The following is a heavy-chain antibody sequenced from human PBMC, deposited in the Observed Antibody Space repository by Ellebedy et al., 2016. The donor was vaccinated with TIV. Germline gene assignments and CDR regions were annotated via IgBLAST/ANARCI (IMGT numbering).Heavy chain of an antibody. CDR2: IYYSGST. D-gene: IGHD3-16*02. J-gene: IGHJ4*02. CDR3: ASAAVWGSYRNDY. V-gene: IGHV4-61*10. CDR1: GGSISSGSYY. Sequence: GSLRLXXTVSGGSISSGSYYWSWIRQPAGKGLEWIGYIYYSGSTNYNPSLKSRVTISVDTSKNQFSLKLSSVTAADTAVYYCASAAVWGSYRNDYWGQGTLVTVSS.